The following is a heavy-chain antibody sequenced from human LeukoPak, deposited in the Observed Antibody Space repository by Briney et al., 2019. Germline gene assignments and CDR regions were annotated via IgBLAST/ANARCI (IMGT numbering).Heavy chain of an antibody. CDR3: ARDLGQLDFDY. Sequence: PGGSLRLSCAASGFTFSSFWMNWVRQAPRKGLEWVANIKQDGSEKSYVDSVKGRFTISRDNAKNSLYLQMNSLRAEDTAVYYCARDLGQLDFDYWGQGTLVTVSS. V-gene: IGHV3-7*05. CDR1: GFTFSSFW. CDR2: IKQDGSEK. J-gene: IGHJ4*02. D-gene: IGHD6-13*01.